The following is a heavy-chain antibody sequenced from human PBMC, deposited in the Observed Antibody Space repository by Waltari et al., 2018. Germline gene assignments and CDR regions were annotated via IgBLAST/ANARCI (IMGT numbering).Heavy chain of an antibody. CDR2: MSGSGLI. J-gene: IGHJ6*02. Sequence: EFQLLEAGGGLAQPGGSLRLSCAASGFTLNSYPVNWVRPAPRKGREWVSLMSGSGLIEYGDSVKGRFTISRDNAKNTLYLEMNRLRVEDTAVYFCAKDEGNRIAPTFGMDAWGHGTTVLVS. CDR3: AKDEGNRIAPTFGMDA. V-gene: IGHV3-23*01. D-gene: IGHD3-16*01. CDR1: GFTLNSYP.